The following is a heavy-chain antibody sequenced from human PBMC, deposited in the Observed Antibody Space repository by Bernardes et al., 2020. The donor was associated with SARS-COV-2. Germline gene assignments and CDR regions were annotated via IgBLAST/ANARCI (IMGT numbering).Heavy chain of an antibody. D-gene: IGHD3-3*01. CDR2: IYPGDSDT. CDR1: GYSFTRYW. Sequence: GAYLKSSGQGAGYSFTRYWIGWVRPMPGKGLEWMGIIYPGDSDTRYSPSFQGQVTISADKSISTAYLQWSSLKASDTAMYYCARHSQPNYDFWSGYQNYYYYYGMDVWGQGTTVTVSS. J-gene: IGHJ6*02. V-gene: IGHV5-51*01. CDR3: ARHSQPNYDFWSGYQNYYYYYGMDV.